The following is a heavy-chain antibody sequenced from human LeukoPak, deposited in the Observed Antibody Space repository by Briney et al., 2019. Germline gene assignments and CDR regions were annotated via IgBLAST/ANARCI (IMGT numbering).Heavy chain of an antibody. CDR1: GYTFSNYE. Sequence: GGSLRLSCAASGYTFSNYEFNWVRQAPGKGLEWISYISSSGRNIYYADSVKGRFTISRDNAKSSLYLQMNSLRAEDTAVYYCASILRSSSGYYFDYWGQGTLVTVSS. J-gene: IGHJ4*02. D-gene: IGHD3-10*01. CDR2: ISSSGRNI. CDR3: ASILRSSSGYYFDY. V-gene: IGHV3-48*03.